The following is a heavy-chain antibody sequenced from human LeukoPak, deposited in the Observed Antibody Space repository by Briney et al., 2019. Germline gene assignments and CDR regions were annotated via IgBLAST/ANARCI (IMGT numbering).Heavy chain of an antibody. J-gene: IGHJ4*02. Sequence: SETLFPTCTVSGGSISNYYWTWIRQPPGKGLEWIAHIYYSGTTNYNPSLKSRVTISVDTSKNQFSLKLSSVTAADTAVYYCARVLSSGWAGFDYWGQGALVTVSS. CDR1: GGSISNYY. CDR2: IYYSGTT. D-gene: IGHD6-19*01. CDR3: ARVLSSGWAGFDY. V-gene: IGHV4-59*13.